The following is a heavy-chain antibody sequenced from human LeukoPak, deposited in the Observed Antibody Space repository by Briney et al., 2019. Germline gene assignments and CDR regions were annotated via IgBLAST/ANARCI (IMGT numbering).Heavy chain of an antibody. CDR3: ARLKFYDSTGYSPGYYMDV. J-gene: IGHJ6*03. V-gene: IGHV4-39*01. CDR2: IYYSGST. Sequence: PSETLSLTCTVSGGSISSSSFYWGWIRQPPGKGLEWIGSIYYSGSTYYNPSLKSRVTISVDTSKNQFSLKLSSVTAADTAVYYCARLKFYDSTGYSPGYYMDVWGKGTTVSVFS. D-gene: IGHD3-22*01. CDR1: GGSISSSSFY.